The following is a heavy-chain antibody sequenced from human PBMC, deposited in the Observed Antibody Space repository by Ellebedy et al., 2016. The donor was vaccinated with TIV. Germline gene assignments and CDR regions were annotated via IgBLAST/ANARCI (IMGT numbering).Heavy chain of an antibody. V-gene: IGHV1-69*13. CDR1: GGTFSNYA. CDR2: IIPIFDTA. J-gene: IGHJ6*02. Sequence: ASVKVSCKASGGTFSNYAISWVRQAPGQGLEWMGGIIPIFDTASYAQKFLGRVTITADESTSSAYMELSSLRSEDTAVYYCATEEWGNGMDAWGQGTTVTVSS. CDR3: ATEEWGNGMDA. D-gene: IGHD3-3*01.